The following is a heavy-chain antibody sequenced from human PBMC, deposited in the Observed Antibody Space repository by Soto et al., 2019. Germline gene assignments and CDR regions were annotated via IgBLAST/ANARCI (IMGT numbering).Heavy chain of an antibody. CDR1: WFTSNDYA. D-gene: IGHD3-16*01. CDR3: VKDVLPGGADY. V-gene: IGHV3-9*02. J-gene: IGHJ4*02. CDR2: IYYNSDRI. Sequence: GGSRRLSCAASWFTSNDYAMHWVRQAPGKGLEWVSGIYYNSDRIDYGDSVKGRFATSRDNAKNSLYLQMNSLRPEDTAVYYCVKDVLPGGADYWGPGTLVTVSS.